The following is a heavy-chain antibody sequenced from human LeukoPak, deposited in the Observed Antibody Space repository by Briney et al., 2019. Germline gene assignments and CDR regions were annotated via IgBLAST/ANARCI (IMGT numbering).Heavy chain of an antibody. Sequence: SSETLSLTCTVSGGSISSSSYYWGWIRQPPGKGLEWIGSIYYSGSTYYNPSLKSRVTISVDTSKNQFSLKLSSVTAADAAVYFCARRSSSWYYFEDWGQGTLVTVSS. V-gene: IGHV4-39*07. CDR1: GGSISSSSYY. CDR2: IYYSGST. J-gene: IGHJ4*02. CDR3: ARRSSSWYYFED. D-gene: IGHD6-13*01.